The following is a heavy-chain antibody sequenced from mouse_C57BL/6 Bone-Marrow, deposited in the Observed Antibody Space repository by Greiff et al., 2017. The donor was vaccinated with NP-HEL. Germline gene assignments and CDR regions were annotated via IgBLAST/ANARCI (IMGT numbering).Heavy chain of an antibody. CDR3: ARKAYYGRSYEFAY. CDR1: GYTFTTYW. J-gene: IGHJ3*01. D-gene: IGHD1-1*01. Sequence: QVQLQQPGAELVKPGASVKLSCKASGYTFTTYWMQWVKQRPGQGLEWIGEIDPSASYTNYPQKFKGKATLTVDTSSSTANMQLSSLTSEDSAVYYCARKAYYGRSYEFAYWGQGTLVTVSA. V-gene: IGHV1-50*01. CDR2: IDPSASYT.